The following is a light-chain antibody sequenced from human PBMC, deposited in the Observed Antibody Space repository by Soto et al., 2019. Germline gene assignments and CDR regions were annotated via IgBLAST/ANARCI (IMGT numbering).Light chain of an antibody. CDR2: GAT. CDR1: QSVPGSF. V-gene: IGKV3-20*01. Sequence: EIVLAQSPGTLSLSPGERATLSCRASQSVPGSFLAWYQQRPGQTPSLLIYGATTRATGIPDRFSGSGSETDFTLTITSLEPEDFAVYYCQQYGASPVTCGGGTKVEIK. J-gene: IGKJ4*01. CDR3: QQYGASPVT.